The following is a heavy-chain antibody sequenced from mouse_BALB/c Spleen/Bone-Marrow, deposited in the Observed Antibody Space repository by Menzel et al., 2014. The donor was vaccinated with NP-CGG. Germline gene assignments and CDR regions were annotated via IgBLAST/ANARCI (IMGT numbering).Heavy chain of an antibody. V-gene: IGHV1S41*01. Sequence: DLVKPGASVKLSCKASGYTLTNFWINWIKPRPGQGLEWIGRIAPGSGTTYYSEMFKGKATLTVDTSSSTAYIQLSSLSSEDSAVYFCARYDYAMDYWGQGTSVTVSS. CDR1: GYTLTNFW. CDR3: ARYDYAMDY. J-gene: IGHJ4*01. CDR2: IAPGSGTT. D-gene: IGHD2-3*01.